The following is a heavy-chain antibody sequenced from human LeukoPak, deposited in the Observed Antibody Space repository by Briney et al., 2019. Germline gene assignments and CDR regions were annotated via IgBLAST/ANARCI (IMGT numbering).Heavy chain of an antibody. CDR2: IIPILGIA. V-gene: IGHV1-69*04. D-gene: IGHD3-9*01. CDR3: ANLRYFGWSTREGDD. Sequence: ASVKVSCKASGGTFSSYAISWVRQAPGQGLEWMGRIIPILGIANYAQKFQGRVTITADKSTSTAYMELSSLRSEDTAVYYCANLRYFGWSTREGDDWGQGTLVTVSS. J-gene: IGHJ4*02. CDR1: GGTFSSYA.